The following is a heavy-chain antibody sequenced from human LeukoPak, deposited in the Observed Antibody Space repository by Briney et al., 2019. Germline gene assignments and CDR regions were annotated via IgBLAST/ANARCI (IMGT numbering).Heavy chain of an antibody. Sequence: GGSLRLSCAASGFTFSSYSMNWVRQAPGKGLEWVSYISSSSSTIYYADSVKGRFTISRDNAKNSLYLQMNSLRAEDTAVYYCARLSPSGWYGYFQQWGQGTRVTVSA. CDR1: GFTFSSYS. J-gene: IGHJ1*01. D-gene: IGHD6-19*01. CDR3: ARLSPSGWYGYFQQ. V-gene: IGHV3-48*04. CDR2: ISSSSSTI.